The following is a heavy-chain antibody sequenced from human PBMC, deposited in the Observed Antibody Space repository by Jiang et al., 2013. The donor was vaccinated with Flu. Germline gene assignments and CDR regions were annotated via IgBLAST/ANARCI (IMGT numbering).Heavy chain of an antibody. CDR2: IYHSGNT. J-gene: IGHJ3*02. V-gene: IGHV4-4*01. D-gene: IGHD6-19*01. CDR3: ARGVGSASAAFDI. CDR1: GGSIRNNNW. Sequence: SLTCNVSGGSIRNNNWWTWVRQPPGKGLEWIGEIYHSGNTNDNPFLKSRVTLSVDKSNNQLSLKLRSVTAADTAVYFCARGVGSASAAFDIWGQGTMVTVSS.